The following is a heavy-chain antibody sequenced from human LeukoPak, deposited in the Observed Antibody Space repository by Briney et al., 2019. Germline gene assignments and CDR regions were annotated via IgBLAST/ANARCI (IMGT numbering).Heavy chain of an antibody. V-gene: IGHV1-2*02. CDR1: GYTFTGYY. Sequence: GASVKVSCKASGYTFTGYYMHWVRQAPGQGLEWMGWINPNSGGTNYAQKFQGRVTMTRDTSISTAYMELSRLRSDDTAVYYCASDWYGSGTTLRPNWFDPWGQGTLVTVSS. CDR2: INPNSGGT. CDR3: ASDWYGSGTTLRPNWFDP. D-gene: IGHD3-10*01. J-gene: IGHJ5*02.